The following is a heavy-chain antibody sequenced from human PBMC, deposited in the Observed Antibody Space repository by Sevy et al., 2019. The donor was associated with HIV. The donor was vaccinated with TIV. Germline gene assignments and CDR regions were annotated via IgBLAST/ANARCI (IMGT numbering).Heavy chain of an antibody. CDR1: GFAFSSHA. D-gene: IGHD6-13*01. CDR3: ARDGGYSIKWYPLY. CDR2: ISYEGTET. Sequence: GGSLRLSCAASGFAFSSHAMHWVRQAPGKGLEWVAVISYEGTETFYAASLEGRFNISRDNSMNMLSLQINSLRPEDTAVYYCARDGGYSIKWYPLYWGHGTLVTVSS. V-gene: IGHV3-30-3*01. J-gene: IGHJ4*01.